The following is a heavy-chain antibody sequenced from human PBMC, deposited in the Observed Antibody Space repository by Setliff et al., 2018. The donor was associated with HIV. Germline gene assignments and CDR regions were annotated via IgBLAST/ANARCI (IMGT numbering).Heavy chain of an antibody. CDR3: ARDLVWPYGSRWYDAFDI. Sequence: GESLRLSCAASGFTFSSYWMSWVRQAPGKGLEWVANIKQDGSEKYYVDSVKGRFTISRDNAKNSLYLQMNSLRAEDTAVYYCARDLVWPYGSRWYDAFDIWGQGTMVTVSS. V-gene: IGHV3-7*03. D-gene: IGHD6-13*01. CDR2: IKQDGSEK. CDR1: GFTFSSYW. J-gene: IGHJ3*02.